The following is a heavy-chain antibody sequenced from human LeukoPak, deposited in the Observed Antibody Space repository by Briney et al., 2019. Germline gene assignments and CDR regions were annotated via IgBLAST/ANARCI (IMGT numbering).Heavy chain of an antibody. CDR2: VTDSGGST. CDR3: AKLAIVGNWFDP. Sequence: PGRSLRLSCAASGFTFSSYAMSWVRQAPGRGLEWVSGVTDSGGSTFYADSVKGRFTISRDNSKNTLYLQMNSLRADDTAVYYCAKLAIVGNWFDPWGQGTLVTVSS. V-gene: IGHV3-23*01. CDR1: GFTFSSYA. J-gene: IGHJ5*02. D-gene: IGHD3-22*01.